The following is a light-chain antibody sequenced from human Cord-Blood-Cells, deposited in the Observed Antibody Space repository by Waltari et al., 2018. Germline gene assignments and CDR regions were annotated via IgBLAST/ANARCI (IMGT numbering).Light chain of an antibody. Sequence: NFMLTQPHSVSESPGKTVTISCTRSSGSIASNYVQWYQQRPGSAPTTVIYEDHQRPSGVPDRFSGSIDSSSNSASRTISGLKTEDEADYYCQSYDSSNQVFGGGTKLTVL. CDR1: SGSIASNY. CDR3: QSYDSSNQV. V-gene: IGLV6-57*03. J-gene: IGLJ3*02. CDR2: EDH.